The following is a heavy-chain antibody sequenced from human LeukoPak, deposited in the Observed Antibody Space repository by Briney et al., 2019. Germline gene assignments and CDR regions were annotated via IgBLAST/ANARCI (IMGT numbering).Heavy chain of an antibody. CDR3: AKNPGGYDYRFDY. CDR1: GFTFSSYT. V-gene: IGHV3-23*01. Sequence: GGSLRLSCAASGFTFSSYTMSWVRQAPGKGLEWVSAISGSGGSTYYADSVKGRFTISRDNSKNTLYLQMNSLGAEDTAVYYCAKNPGGYDYRFDYWGQGTLVTVSS. D-gene: IGHD5-12*01. CDR2: ISGSGGST. J-gene: IGHJ4*02.